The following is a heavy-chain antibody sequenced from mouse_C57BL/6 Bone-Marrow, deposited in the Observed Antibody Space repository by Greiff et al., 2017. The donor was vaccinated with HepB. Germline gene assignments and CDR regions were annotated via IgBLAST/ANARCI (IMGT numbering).Heavy chain of an antibody. J-gene: IGHJ2*01. CDR1: GFTFSSYG. Sequence: EVQLKESGGDLVKPGGSLKLSCAASGFTFSSYGMSWVRQTPDKRLEWVATISSGGSYTYYPDSVKGRFTISRDNAKNTLYLQMSSLKSEDTAMYYCASYGNYVLYYFDYWGQGTTLTVSS. D-gene: IGHD2-1*01. V-gene: IGHV5-6*01. CDR3: ASYGNYVLYYFDY. CDR2: ISSGGSYT.